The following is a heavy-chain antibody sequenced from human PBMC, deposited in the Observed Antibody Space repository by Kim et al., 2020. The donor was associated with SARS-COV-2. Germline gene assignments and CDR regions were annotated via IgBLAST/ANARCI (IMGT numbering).Heavy chain of an antibody. D-gene: IGHD1-26*01. CDR2: ST. CDR3: AKEQWELPAPFDG. Sequence: STYHAASVKVRFTIPRDNSKNMLYLQMNSLRAEDTAIYYCAKEQWELPAPFDGWGQGTLVTVSS. J-gene: IGHJ4*02. V-gene: IGHV3-23*01.